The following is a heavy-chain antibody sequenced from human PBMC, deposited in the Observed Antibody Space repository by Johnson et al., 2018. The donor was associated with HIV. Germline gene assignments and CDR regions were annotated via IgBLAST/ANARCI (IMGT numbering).Heavy chain of an antibody. D-gene: IGHD6-13*01. CDR2: TSYDGNNK. J-gene: IGHJ3*02. Sequence: VQVVESGGGVVQPGRSLRLSCAASGFTFRNYAMHWVRQAPGKGLEWVAVTSYDGNNKYYADSVKGRFTISRDNSKNTLYLQMNSLRAEDTAVYYCARDGIAAEPKWDAFDIWGQGTMVTVSS. V-gene: IGHV3-30-3*01. CDR3: ARDGIAAEPKWDAFDI. CDR1: GFTFRNYA.